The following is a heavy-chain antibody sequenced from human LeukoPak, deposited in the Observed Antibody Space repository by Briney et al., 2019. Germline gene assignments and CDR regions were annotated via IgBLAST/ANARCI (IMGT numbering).Heavy chain of an antibody. J-gene: IGHJ6*03. Sequence: SETLSLTCAVYGGSFSGYYWSWLRQPPGKGLEWIGEINHSGSTNYNPSLKSRVTISVDTSKNQFSLKLSSVTAADTAVYYCARLGSKRNYYYYYMDVWGKGTTVTVSS. CDR1: GGSFSGYY. V-gene: IGHV4-34*01. D-gene: IGHD1-14*01. CDR3: ARLGSKRNYYYYYMDV. CDR2: INHSGST.